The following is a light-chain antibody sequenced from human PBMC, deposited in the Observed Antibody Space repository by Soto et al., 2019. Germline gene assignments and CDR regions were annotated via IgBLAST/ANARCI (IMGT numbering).Light chain of an antibody. J-gene: IGLJ2*01. V-gene: IGLV2-11*01. CDR2: DVS. Sequence: QSALTQPRSVSGSPGQSITISCTGTSSDVGGSNYVSWYQQHPGKAPKLMIYDVSKRPSGVPDRFSGSKSGNTDSLTISGLPAEDEADYYCCSYAGSSTFLFGGGTKLTVL. CDR3: CSYAGSSTFL. CDR1: SSDVGGSNY.